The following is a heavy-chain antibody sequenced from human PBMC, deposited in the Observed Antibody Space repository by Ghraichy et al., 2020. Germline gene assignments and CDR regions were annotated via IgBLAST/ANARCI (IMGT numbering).Heavy chain of an antibody. CDR1: EFIFSTYN. Sequence: GESLNISCAASEFIFSTYNMNWVRQAPGRGLEWVSYISSSSSTIHYADSVKGRFTISRDNAKNSLYLQMNSLRAEDTAVYYSARGYGSGRNWFDPWGQGTLVTVSS. V-gene: IGHV3-48*01. CDR3: ARGYGSGRNWFDP. J-gene: IGHJ5*02. D-gene: IGHD3-10*01. CDR2: ISSSSSTI.